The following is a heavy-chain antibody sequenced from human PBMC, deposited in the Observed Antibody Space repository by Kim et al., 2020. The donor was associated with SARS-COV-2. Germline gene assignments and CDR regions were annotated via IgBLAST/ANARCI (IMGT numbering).Heavy chain of an antibody. CDR1: GFTFSSYG. D-gene: IGHD3-10*01. V-gene: IGHV3-30*18. CDR2: ISYDGSNK. J-gene: IGHJ4*02. Sequence: GGSLRLSCAASGFTFSSYGMHWVRQAPGKGLEWVAVISYDGSNKYYADSVKGRFTISRDNSKNTLYLQMNSLRAEDTAVYYCAKDPSQIWFGELSRGGEFDYWGQGTLVTVSS. CDR3: AKDPSQIWFGELSRGGEFDY.